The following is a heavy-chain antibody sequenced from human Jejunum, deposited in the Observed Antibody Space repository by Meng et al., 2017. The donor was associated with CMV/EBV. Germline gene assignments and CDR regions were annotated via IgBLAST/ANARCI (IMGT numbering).Heavy chain of an antibody. Sequence: CAASRYNFRGFAKHWVRQTPRKRLEYVSGISSDGGRTFYGDSVKGRFTISRDNSKDTMFLQMGSLRIEDTAVYYCGRGRDYGDLWGQGTLVTVSS. D-gene: IGHD3-10*01. CDR2: ISSDGGRT. CDR3: GRGRDYGDL. V-gene: IGHV3-64*02. J-gene: IGHJ5*02. CDR1: RYNFRGFA.